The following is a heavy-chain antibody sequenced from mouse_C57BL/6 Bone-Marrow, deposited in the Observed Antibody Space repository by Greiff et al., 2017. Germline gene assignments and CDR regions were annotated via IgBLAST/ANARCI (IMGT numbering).Heavy chain of an antibody. Sequence: VQLKESVAELVRPGASVKLSCTASGFNIKNTYMHWVKQRPEQGLESIGRLDPANGNTNSAPKFQGKATLTADTSSTRAYLQRSSLTSEDTAIYYCALGNQYYFAYWGQGTTLTVSA. CDR1: GFNIKNTY. CDR2: LDPANGNT. D-gene: IGHD4-1*01. CDR3: ALGNQYYFAY. J-gene: IGHJ2*01. V-gene: IGHV14-3*01.